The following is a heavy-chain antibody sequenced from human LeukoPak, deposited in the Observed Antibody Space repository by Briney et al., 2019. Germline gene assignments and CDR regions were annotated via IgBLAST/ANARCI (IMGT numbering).Heavy chain of an antibody. CDR2: IVPSVGII. V-gene: IGHV1-69*10. D-gene: IGHD1-26*01. Sequence: SVKVSCKASGGTFASFSISWVRQTPKQGLEWMGRIVPSVGIITYAQNFQGRVTFTADKSSSTAYMDLRSLRSEDTAVYFCAREQRGGLSGSLGGLFASYYTYYYMDVWGRGTTVTVSS. J-gene: IGHJ6*03. CDR3: AREQRGGLSGSLGGLFASYYTYYYMDV. CDR1: GGTFASFS.